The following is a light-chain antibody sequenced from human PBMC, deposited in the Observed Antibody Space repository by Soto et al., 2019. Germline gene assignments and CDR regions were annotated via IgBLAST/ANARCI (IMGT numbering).Light chain of an antibody. V-gene: IGLV2-23*02. J-gene: IGLJ1*01. CDR1: SSGVGNYNL. Sequence: QSVLTQPASVSGSPGQSITISCTGTSSGVGNYNLVSWYQQHPGKAPKLMIYAVNKRPSGVSDRFSGSKYGNTASLTISGLQAEDEADYYCCSYAGISTYVFGTGTKLTVL. CDR3: CSYAGISTYV. CDR2: AVN.